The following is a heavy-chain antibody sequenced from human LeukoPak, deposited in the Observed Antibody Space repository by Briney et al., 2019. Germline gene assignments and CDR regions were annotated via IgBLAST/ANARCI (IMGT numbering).Heavy chain of an antibody. V-gene: IGHV3-11*05. CDR3: ARGRIAAAGPIDY. D-gene: IGHD6-13*01. CDR1: GFTFSSYS. CDR2: ISSSSSYT. Sequence: PGGSLRLSCAASGFTFSSYSMSWIRQAPGQGLEWISYISSSSSYTNYADSVKGRFTMSRDNAKNSLYLQMNSLRVEDTAVYYCARGRIAAAGPIDYWGQGTLVTVSS. J-gene: IGHJ4*02.